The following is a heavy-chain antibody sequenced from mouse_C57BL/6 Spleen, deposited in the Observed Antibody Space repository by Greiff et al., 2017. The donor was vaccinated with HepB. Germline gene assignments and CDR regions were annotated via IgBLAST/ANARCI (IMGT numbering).Heavy chain of an antibody. Sequence: VQLQQSGPELVKPGASVKISCKASGYTFTDYYMNWVKQSHGKSLEWIGDINPNNGGTSYNQKFKGKATLTVDKSSSTAYMERRSLTSEDSAVYYCARSPLYYDYDGWFAYWGQGTLVTVSA. CDR3: ARSPLYYDYDGWFAY. D-gene: IGHD2-4*01. CDR2: INPNNGGT. J-gene: IGHJ3*01. CDR1: GYTFTDYY. V-gene: IGHV1-26*01.